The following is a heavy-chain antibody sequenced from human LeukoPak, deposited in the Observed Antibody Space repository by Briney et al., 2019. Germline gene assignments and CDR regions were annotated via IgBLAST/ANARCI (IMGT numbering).Heavy chain of an antibody. CDR2: IKSISDGGTT. J-gene: IGHJ4*02. CDR1: GFTFSNAW. Sequence: GGSLRLSCAASGFTFSNAWMSWVRQAPGKGLEWVGRIKSISDGGTTDYAAPVKGRFTISREDSKNTLYLQMNGLKTEGTAVYYCTTNPKYFDYWGQGTLVTVSS. V-gene: IGHV3-15*01. CDR3: TTNPKYFDY.